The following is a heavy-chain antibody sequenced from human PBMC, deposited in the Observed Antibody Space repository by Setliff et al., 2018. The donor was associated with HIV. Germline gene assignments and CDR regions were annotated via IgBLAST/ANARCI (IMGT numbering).Heavy chain of an antibody. Sequence: SETLSLTCAVYGGSFSDNYWSWIRQSPGKGLEWIGEINHSGRTKYSPSLRSRVSISVDTSKTQFSRKLSSVTAADTAVYYCARVSSTDWYSIFRNYYYHMGVWGKGTTVTVSS. CDR1: GGSFSDNY. CDR2: INHSGRT. J-gene: IGHJ6*03. CDR3: ARVSSTDWYSIFRNYYYHMGV. V-gene: IGHV4-34*01. D-gene: IGHD3-9*01.